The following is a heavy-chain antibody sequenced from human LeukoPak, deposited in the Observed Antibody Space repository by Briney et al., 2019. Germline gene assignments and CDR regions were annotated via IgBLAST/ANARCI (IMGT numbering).Heavy chain of an antibody. CDR1: GFSISSGYY. J-gene: IGHJ5*02. V-gene: IGHV4-38-2*02. CDR2: ISHSGSK. CDR3: ARVAASRTAWFDP. D-gene: IGHD2-15*01. Sequence: SETLSLTCTVSGFSISSGYYWGWIRQPPGKGLEWIGSISHSGSKYYNPSLKSRVTISVDTSKNQFSLKLTSVTAADTAVYYCARVAASRTAWFDPWGQGTLVTVSS.